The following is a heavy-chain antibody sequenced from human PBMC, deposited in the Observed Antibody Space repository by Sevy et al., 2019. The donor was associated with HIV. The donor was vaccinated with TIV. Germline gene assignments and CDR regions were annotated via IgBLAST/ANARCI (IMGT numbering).Heavy chain of an antibody. CDR3: ARVVSPADIVLVPAAGYFQH. J-gene: IGHJ1*01. V-gene: IGHV4-4*02. CDR1: GGSISSSNW. Sequence: SETLSLTCAVSGGSISSSNWWSWVRQPPGKGLEWIGEIYHSGSTNYNPSLKSRVTISVDKSKNQFSLNLSSVTAADTAVYYCARVVSPADIVLVPAAGYFQHWGQGTLVTVSS. CDR2: IYHSGST. D-gene: IGHD2-2*01.